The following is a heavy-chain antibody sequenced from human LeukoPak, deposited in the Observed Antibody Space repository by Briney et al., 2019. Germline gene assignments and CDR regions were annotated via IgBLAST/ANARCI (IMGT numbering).Heavy chain of an antibody. CDR3: ARENIAAAGNVY. J-gene: IGHJ4*02. V-gene: IGHV3-21*01. CDR2: ISSSSYI. Sequence: GGSLRLSCAASGFTFSSYSMNWVRQAPGKGLEWVSSISSSSYIYYADSVKGRFTISRDNAKNSLYLQMNSLRAEDTAVYYCARENIAAAGNVYWGQGTLVTVSS. D-gene: IGHD6-13*01. CDR1: GFTFSSYS.